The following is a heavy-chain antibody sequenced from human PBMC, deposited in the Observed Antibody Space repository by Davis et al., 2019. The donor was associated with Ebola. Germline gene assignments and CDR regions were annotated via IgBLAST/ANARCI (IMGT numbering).Heavy chain of an antibody. J-gene: IGHJ3*02. V-gene: IGHV3-23*01. CDR1: GFTFSSYA. CDR3: AKDKNYDFWSGYPHDAFDI. D-gene: IGHD3-3*01. Sequence: GESLKISCAASGFTFSSYAMSWVRQAPGKGLEWVSAISGSGGSTYYADSVKGRFTISRDNSKNTLHLQMNSLRAEDTATYYCAKDKNYDFWSGYPHDAFDIWGQGTMVTVSS. CDR2: ISGSGGST.